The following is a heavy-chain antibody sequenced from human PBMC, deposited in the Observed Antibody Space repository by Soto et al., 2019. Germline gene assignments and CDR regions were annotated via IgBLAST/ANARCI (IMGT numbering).Heavy chain of an antibody. D-gene: IGHD3-10*01. Sequence: SLRPSCAGSGFTFRWFGMNWVRQAPGKGLEWVARISNDGSNEYYVDSVKGRFTISRDNSKNTLYLQMDSLRAEDTAVYYCAKGEVRGIIPSYFDYWGLGTLVTVSS. J-gene: IGHJ4*02. CDR1: GFTFRWFG. V-gene: IGHV3-30*18. CDR2: ISNDGSNE. CDR3: AKGEVRGIIPSYFDY.